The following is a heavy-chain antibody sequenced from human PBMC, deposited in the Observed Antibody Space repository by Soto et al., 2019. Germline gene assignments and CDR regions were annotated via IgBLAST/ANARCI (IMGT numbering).Heavy chain of an antibody. J-gene: IGHJ4*02. CDR1: GFSLTTRGVA. V-gene: IGHV2-5*02. CDR3: AHRSRGYAYYFDQ. CDR2: IFWDDDK. Sequence: QITLKESGPALVRPTQTLTLTCSFSGFSLTTRGVAVGWIRQPPGKALEGLALIFWDDDKWYSPSLRSRLTITEDTSKNKVVLTITNMDPVDTATYYCAHRSRGYAYYFDQWGQGTLVTVSS. D-gene: IGHD5-12*01.